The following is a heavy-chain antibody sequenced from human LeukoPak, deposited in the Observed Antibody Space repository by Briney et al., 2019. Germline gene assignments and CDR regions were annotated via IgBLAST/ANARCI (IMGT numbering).Heavy chain of an antibody. D-gene: IGHD2-2*01. Sequence: SETLSLTCTVSGGSISSGDYYWSWIRQPPGKGLEWIGYIYYSGSTYYNPSLKSRVTISVDTSKNQFSLKLSSVTAADTAVYYCARVWFESDVPTYQLPPIWGQGTLVTVSS. CDR1: GGSISSGDYY. CDR3: ARVWFESDVPTYQLPPI. J-gene: IGHJ4*02. CDR2: IYYSGST. V-gene: IGHV4-30-4*08.